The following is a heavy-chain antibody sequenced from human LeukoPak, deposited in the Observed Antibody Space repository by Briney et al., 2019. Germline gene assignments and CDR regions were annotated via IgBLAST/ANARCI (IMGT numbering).Heavy chain of an antibody. Sequence: GGSLRLSCAASGFTVSSNFMTWVRQAPGKGLEWVSVIYSGGSTFYADSVKGRFTISRDNSKNTLYLQMSSLRAEDTAVYYCVKITSVTGGDCWGQGTRLTVSS. CDR2: IYSGGST. CDR1: GFTVSSNF. J-gene: IGHJ4*02. V-gene: IGHV3-66*01. CDR3: VKITSVTGGDC. D-gene: IGHD1-1*01.